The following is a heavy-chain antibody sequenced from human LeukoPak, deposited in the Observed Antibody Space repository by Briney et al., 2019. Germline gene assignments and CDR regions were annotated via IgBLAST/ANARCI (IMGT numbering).Heavy chain of an antibody. CDR2: IYYSGST. J-gene: IGHJ4*02. V-gene: IGHV4-39*01. Sequence: SATLSLACTVSGGSISSSSYYWGWIRQPPGKGLEWIGSIYYSGSTYYNPSLKSRVTISVDTSKNQFSLKLSSVTAADTAVYYCARRAYDYYFDYWGQGTLVTVSS. CDR3: ARRAYDYYFDY. D-gene: IGHD3-16*01. CDR1: GGSISSSSYY.